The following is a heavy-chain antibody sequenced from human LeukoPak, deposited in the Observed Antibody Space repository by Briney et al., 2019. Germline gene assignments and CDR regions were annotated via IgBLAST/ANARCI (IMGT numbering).Heavy chain of an antibody. CDR2: ISGSGGST. Sequence: GGFLRLSCAASGFTFSSYAMSWVRQAPGKGLEWVSAISGSGGSTYYADSVKGRFTISRDNSKNTLYLQMNSLRAEDTAVYYCAKDGSWIFHNWFDPWGQGTLVTVSS. CDR1: GFTFSSYA. J-gene: IGHJ5*02. CDR3: AKDGSWIFHNWFDP. V-gene: IGHV3-23*01. D-gene: IGHD2-2*03.